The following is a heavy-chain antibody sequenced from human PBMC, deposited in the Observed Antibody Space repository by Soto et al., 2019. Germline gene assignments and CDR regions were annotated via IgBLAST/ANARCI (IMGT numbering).Heavy chain of an antibody. D-gene: IGHD3-22*01. Sequence: PSETLSLTCTVSGGSINSYYWSWIRQPPGKGLEWLGYIYYSGGTNHNPSLKSRVTISVDTSKNQFSLKLRSVTAADTAVYYCARHYDSSGYYSSSFDYWGQGTLVTVSS. CDR2: IYYSGGT. CDR1: GGSINSYY. V-gene: IGHV4-59*01. J-gene: IGHJ4*02. CDR3: ARHYDSSGYYSSSFDY.